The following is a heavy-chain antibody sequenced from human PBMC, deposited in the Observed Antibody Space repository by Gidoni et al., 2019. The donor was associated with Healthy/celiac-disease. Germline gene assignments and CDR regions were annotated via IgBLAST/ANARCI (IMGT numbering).Heavy chain of an antibody. V-gene: IGHV4-61*02. J-gene: IGHJ5*02. CDR3: ARDIEGYCSSTSCYRGNWFDP. Sequence: QVQLQESGPGLVKPSQTLSLTCTVSGGSISSGSYYWSWIRQPAGKGLEWIGRIYTRGRTNYNPSLKSRVTISVDTSKNQFSLKLSSVTAADTAVYYCARDIEGYCSSTSCYRGNWFDPWGQGTLVTVSS. D-gene: IGHD2-2*02. CDR1: GGSISSGSYY. CDR2: IYTRGRT.